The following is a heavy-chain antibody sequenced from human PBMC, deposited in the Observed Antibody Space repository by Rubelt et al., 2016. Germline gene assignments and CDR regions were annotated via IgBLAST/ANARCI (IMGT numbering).Heavy chain of an antibody. V-gene: IGHV1-18*01. J-gene: IGHJ3*02. Sequence: QVQLVQSGAEVKKPGASVKVSCKASGYTFTSYGISWVRQAPGQGLERMGWISAYKGNTNYAQKPQGRVTMTTDTSTSTAYMELRSLRSDDTAVYYCARRDGYNWDDAFDIWGQGTMVTVSS. CDR1: GYTFTSYG. D-gene: IGHD5-24*01. CDR2: ISAYKGNT. CDR3: ARRDGYNWDDAFDI.